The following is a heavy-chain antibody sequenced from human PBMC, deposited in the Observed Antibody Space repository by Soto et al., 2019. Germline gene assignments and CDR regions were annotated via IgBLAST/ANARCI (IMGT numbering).Heavy chain of an antibody. CDR3: ARDLRPRHYYFFAMDV. CDR1: GGTFSSYT. D-gene: IGHD3-10*01. CDR2: IIPILGIA. Sequence: SVKVSCKASGGTFSSYTISWVRQAPGQGLEWMGRIIPILGIANYAQKFQGRVTITADKSTSTAYMELSSLRSEDTAVYYCARDLRPRHYYFFAMDVWGQGTTVTVSS. V-gene: IGHV1-69*04. J-gene: IGHJ6*02.